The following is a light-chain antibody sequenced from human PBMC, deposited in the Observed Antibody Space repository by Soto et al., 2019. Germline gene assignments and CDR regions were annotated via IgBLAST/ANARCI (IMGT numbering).Light chain of an antibody. CDR1: QSIRPY. V-gene: IGKV1-39*01. CDR3: QQSYSTLFT. Sequence: DLQMTQSPSSLSASVGDRVTITCRASQSIRPYLNWYQQKPGKAAKLLIYGASSLQSGVPSRFSGSGSGTDFTLTISSLQPEDVANYYCQQSYSTLFTFGPGTKVDIK. CDR2: GAS. J-gene: IGKJ3*01.